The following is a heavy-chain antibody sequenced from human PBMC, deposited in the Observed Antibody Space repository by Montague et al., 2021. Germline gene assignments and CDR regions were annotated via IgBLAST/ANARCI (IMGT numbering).Heavy chain of an antibody. Sequence: SLRLSFAASGFTVRSNYMSWVRQAPGKGLEWVSVLYSGGPTYYADSVAGRFTISRDNSKNTVNLQMNSLRAEDTADYYCARVWDWLSFGYYNYSMDVWGQGTTVTVSS. J-gene: IGHJ6*02. CDR2: LYSGGPT. V-gene: IGHV3-53*01. CDR1: GFTVRSNY. CDR3: ARVWDWLSFGYYNYSMDV. D-gene: IGHD3/OR15-3a*01.